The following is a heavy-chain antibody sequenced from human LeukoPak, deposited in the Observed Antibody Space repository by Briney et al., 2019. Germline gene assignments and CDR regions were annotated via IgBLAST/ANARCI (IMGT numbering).Heavy chain of an antibody. CDR3: ARENTRTMVRGVIADAFDI. CDR1: GGTFSSYA. CDR2: IIPIFGTA. J-gene: IGHJ3*02. Sequence: RASVKVSCKASGGTFSSYAISWVRQAPGQGLEWMGGIIPIFGTANYAQKFQGRVTITADESTSTAYMELSSLRSEDTAVYYCARENTRTMVRGVIADAFDIWGQGTMVTVSS. D-gene: IGHD3-10*01. V-gene: IGHV1-69*13.